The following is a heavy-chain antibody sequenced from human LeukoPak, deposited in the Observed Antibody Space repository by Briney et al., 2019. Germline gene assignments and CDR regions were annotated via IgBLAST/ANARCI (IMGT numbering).Heavy chain of an antibody. CDR3: ARAPSEIGGYYPEYFRH. D-gene: IGHD3-22*01. CDR1: GFTFSSYW. CDR2: IKSDGST. Sequence: GGSLRLSCAASGFTFSSYWMHWGRQAPGKGLVRVSRIKSDGSTNYADSVQGRFTISRDNAKNSVSLQMNSLRAEDTGVYYCARAPSEIGGYYPEYFRHWGQGTLVTVSS. V-gene: IGHV3-74*01. J-gene: IGHJ1*01.